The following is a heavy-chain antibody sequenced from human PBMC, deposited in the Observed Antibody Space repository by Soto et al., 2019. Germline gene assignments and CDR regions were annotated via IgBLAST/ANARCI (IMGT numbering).Heavy chain of an antibody. CDR1: GATFSGNF. D-gene: IGHD3-10*01. CDR3: TRDRSGANFKY. J-gene: IGHJ4*02. Sequence: QVQLVQSGAEVREPGASVKVSCKPSGATFSGNFFHWVRQAPGQGLEWMGWINPDNGDTNYAQNFPDRITMTRDTSISTAYMDLSRLRSDDTAVYFCTRDRSGANFKYWGQGTLVTVSS. V-gene: IGHV1-2*02. CDR2: INPDNGDT.